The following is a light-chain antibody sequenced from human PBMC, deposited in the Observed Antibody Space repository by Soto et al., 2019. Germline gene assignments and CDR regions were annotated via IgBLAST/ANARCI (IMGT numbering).Light chain of an antibody. Sequence: EIVLTQSPGTLSLSPGERATLSCRASQSVSSSYLAWYQQKPGQAPRLLIYGASSRATGIPDRFSGSGSGTDFTLTISRLEPEDFATYYCQQYNSYVLTFGGGTKVEIK. CDR3: QQYNSYVLT. V-gene: IGKV3-20*01. CDR1: QSVSSSY. CDR2: GAS. J-gene: IGKJ4*01.